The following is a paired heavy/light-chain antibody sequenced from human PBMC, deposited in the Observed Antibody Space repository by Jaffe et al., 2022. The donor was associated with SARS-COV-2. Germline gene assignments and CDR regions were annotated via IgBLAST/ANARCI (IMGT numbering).Heavy chain of an antibody. Sequence: EVQLVESGGGLVQPGRSLRLSCTTSGFTFGDYAMNWVRQGPGKGLEWVGFIRSKAYGGTTEYAASVKGRVAISRDDSKGIAYLQMNSLKIEDTAVYYCVGGCGTYLGCYLNYWGQGTLVTVSS. J-gene: IGHJ4*02. CDR3: VGGCGTYLGCYLNY. D-gene: IGHD1-26*01. CDR2: IRSKAYGGTT. CDR1: GFTFGDYA. V-gene: IGHV3-49*04.
Light chain of an antibody. CDR3: QNYNSVPYI. J-gene: IGKJ3*01. CDR1: QGISIY. Sequence: DIQMTQSPSSLSASVGDRVTITCRASQGISIYLAWYQQKPGEVPKLLIYAASTLQSGVPSRFSGSGSGTDFTLTISSLQPEDVATYYCQNYNSVPYIFGPGTKVDIK. V-gene: IGKV1-27*01. CDR2: AAS.